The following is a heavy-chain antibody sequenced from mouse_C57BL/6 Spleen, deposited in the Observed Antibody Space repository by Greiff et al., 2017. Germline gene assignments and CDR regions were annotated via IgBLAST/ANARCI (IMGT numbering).Heavy chain of an antibody. Sequence: EVKVEESGGGLVQPGGSMKLSCVASGFTFSNYWMNWVRQSPEKGLEWVAQISMKSDNNATNYAESVKGRFTISRDDAKSSVYLQMNNLRAEDTGIYYCTGHYSPWFAYWGQGTLVTVSA. V-gene: IGHV6-3*01. J-gene: IGHJ3*01. CDR2: ISMKSDNNAT. CDR3: TGHYSPWFAY. CDR1: GFTFSNYW. D-gene: IGHD2-12*01.